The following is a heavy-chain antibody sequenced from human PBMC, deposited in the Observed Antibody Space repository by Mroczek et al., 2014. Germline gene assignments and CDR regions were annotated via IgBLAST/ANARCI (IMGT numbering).Heavy chain of an antibody. Sequence: ESGAGLLKPSETLSLTCAVYGGSFSGYYWSWIRQPPGKGLEWIGEINHSGSTNYNPSLKSRVTISVDTSKNQFSLKLSSVTAADTAVYYCARGEPLRAAAVPFDYWGQGTPGHRLL. V-gene: IGHV4-34*01. CDR1: GGSFSGYY. CDR2: INHSGST. J-gene: IGHJ4*02. CDR3: ARGEPLRAAAVPFDY. D-gene: IGHD6-13*01.